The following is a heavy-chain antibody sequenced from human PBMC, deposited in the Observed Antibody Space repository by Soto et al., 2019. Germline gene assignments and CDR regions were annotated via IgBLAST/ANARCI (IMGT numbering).Heavy chain of an antibody. V-gene: IGHV3-9*01. CDR1: GFTFDDYA. D-gene: IGHD6-13*01. Sequence: PGGSLRLSCAASGFTFDDYAMHWVRQPPGKGLEWVSGISWNSGSIDYADSVKGRFTISRDNAKNSLYLQMNSLRAEDTALYYCAKDISAAGRYYFDYWGQGTLVTVSS. CDR2: ISWNSGSI. CDR3: AKDISAAGRYYFDY. J-gene: IGHJ4*02.